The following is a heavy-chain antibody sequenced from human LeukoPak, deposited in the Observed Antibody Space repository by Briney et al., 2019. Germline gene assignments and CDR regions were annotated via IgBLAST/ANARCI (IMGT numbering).Heavy chain of an antibody. Sequence: ASVKVSCKASGYTFTGYYMHWVRQAPGQGLEWMGWINPNSGGTNYAQKFQGRVTMTRDTSISTAYMELGSLRSEDTAVYYCARVGVVGATRGYYFDYWGQGTLVTVSS. V-gene: IGHV1-2*02. J-gene: IGHJ4*02. CDR2: INPNSGGT. CDR3: ARVGVVGATRGYYFDY. D-gene: IGHD1-26*01. CDR1: GYTFTGYY.